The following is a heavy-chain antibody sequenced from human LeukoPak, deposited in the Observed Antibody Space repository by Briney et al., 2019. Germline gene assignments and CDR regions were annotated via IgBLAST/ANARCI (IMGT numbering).Heavy chain of an antibody. CDR3: AGRYCSSTSCYACDY. CDR1: GGSFSGYY. CDR2: INHSGST. J-gene: IGHJ4*02. Sequence: SETLSLTCAVYGGSFSGYYWSWIRQPPGKGLEWIGEINHSGSTNYNPSLKSRVTISVDTSKNQFPLKLSSVTAADTAVYYCAGRYCSSTSCYACDYWGQGTLVTVSS. V-gene: IGHV4-34*01. D-gene: IGHD2-2*01.